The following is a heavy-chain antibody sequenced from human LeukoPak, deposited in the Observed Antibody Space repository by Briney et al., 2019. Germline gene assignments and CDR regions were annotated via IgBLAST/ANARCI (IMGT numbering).Heavy chain of an antibody. CDR1: GYTFTSYG. CDR2: ISAYNGNT. V-gene: IGHV1-18*01. CDR3: ARDRGLRLGELLVTFDP. D-gene: IGHD3-16*01. J-gene: IGHJ5*02. Sequence: ASVKVSCKASGYTFTSYGISWVRQAPGQGLEWMGWISAYNGNTNYAQKLQGRVTMTTDTSTSTAYMELRSLRSDDTAVYYCARDRGLRLGELLVTFDPWGQGTLVTVSS.